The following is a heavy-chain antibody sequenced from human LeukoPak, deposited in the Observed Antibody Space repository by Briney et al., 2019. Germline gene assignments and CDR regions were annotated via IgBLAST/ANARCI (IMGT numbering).Heavy chain of an antibody. J-gene: IGHJ5*02. CDR1: GFTFSSYG. V-gene: IGHV3-30*02. CDR2: IRYDGSNK. D-gene: IGHD3-22*01. CDR3: AKDIYDRSCYSNWFDP. Sequence: GGSLRLSCAASGFTFSSYGMHWVRQAPGKGLEWVAFIRYDGSNKYYADSVKGRFTISRDNSKNTLYLQMNSLRAEDTAVYYCAKDIYDRSCYSNWFDPWGQGTLVTVSS.